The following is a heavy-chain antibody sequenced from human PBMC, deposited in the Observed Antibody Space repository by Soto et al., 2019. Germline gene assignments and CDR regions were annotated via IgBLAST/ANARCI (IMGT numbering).Heavy chain of an antibody. J-gene: IGHJ3*02. V-gene: IGHV4-4*07. Sequence: PSETLSLTCTVSGGSMSSYYWSWIRQPAGKGLEWIGRIYTSGSTNYNPSLKSRVTMSVDTSKNQFSLKLSSVTAADTAVYYCARGGVTMIDPDAFDIWGQGTMVTVS. D-gene: IGHD3-22*01. CDR3: ARGGVTMIDPDAFDI. CDR2: IYTSGST. CDR1: GGSMSSYY.